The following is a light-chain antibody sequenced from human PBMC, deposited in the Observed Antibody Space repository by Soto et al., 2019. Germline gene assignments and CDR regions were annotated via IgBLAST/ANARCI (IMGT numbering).Light chain of an antibody. CDR2: GAS. CDR1: QSVSSN. V-gene: IGKV3-15*01. CDR3: XXXXXXXXXT. Sequence: EIVLTQSPGTLALSPGERATLSCXAIQSVSSNFLAWYQQQPRQAPRLLICGASTRAHGIPARFSGSGSGIEFTLTISSLQSEDFAVXXXXXXXXXXXXTFGQGTKVDIK. J-gene: IGKJ1*01.